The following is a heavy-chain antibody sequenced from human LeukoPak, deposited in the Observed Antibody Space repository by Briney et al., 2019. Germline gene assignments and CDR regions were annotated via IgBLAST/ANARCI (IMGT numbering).Heavy chain of an antibody. D-gene: IGHD3-3*01. CDR2: IYHSGST. CDR3: ASITILGRLYAFVI. Sequence: PSETLSLTCAVSGYSISSGYYWGWIRQPPGKGLEWIGSIYHSGSTYYNPSLKSRVTISVDTSKNQFSLKLSSVTAADTAVYYCASITILGRLYAFVIWGQGAMDTVSP. CDR1: GYSISSGYY. V-gene: IGHV4-38-2*01. J-gene: IGHJ3*02.